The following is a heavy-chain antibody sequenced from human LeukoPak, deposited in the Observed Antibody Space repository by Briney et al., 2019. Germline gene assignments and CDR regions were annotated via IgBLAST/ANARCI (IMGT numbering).Heavy chain of an antibody. J-gene: IGHJ6*02. Sequence: GGSLRLSCAASGFTFSSYSMNWVRQAPGKGLEWVAVISYDGSNKYYADSVKGRFAISRDNSKNTLYLQINSLRAEDTAVYYSAKGLVPVYYYGMDVWGQGTTVTVSS. V-gene: IGHV3-30*18. CDR2: ISYDGSNK. CDR3: AKGLVPVYYYGMDV. CDR1: GFTFSSYS. D-gene: IGHD6-19*01.